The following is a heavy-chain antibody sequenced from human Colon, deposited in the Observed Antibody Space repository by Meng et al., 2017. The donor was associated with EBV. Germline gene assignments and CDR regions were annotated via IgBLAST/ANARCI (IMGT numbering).Heavy chain of an antibody. J-gene: IGHJ4*02. CDR2: IDDSGST. CDR3: ARGKQDAWELLAY. D-gene: IGHD1-26*01. V-gene: IGHV4-4*02. Sequence: VPVQGSGPGLVKPSGTPSLTCGVSGVSISSNIRWTWVRQPPGKGLEWIGDIDDSGSTNYNPSLNSRISISLDKSKNHFSLKVNSVTAADTAVYYCARGKQDAWELLAYWGQGALVTVSS. CDR1: GVSISSNIR.